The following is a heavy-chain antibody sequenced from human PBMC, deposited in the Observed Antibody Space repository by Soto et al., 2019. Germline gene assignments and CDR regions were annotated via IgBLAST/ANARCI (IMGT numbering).Heavy chain of an antibody. D-gene: IGHD3-3*01. CDR2: ISYDGSNK. J-gene: IGHJ6*02. CDR1: GFTFSSYG. V-gene: IGHV3-30*18. Sequence: GGSLRLSCAASGFTFSSYGMHWVRQAPGKGPEWVAVISYDGSNKYYADSVKGRFTISRDNSKNTLYLQMKSLRAEDTAVYYCAKLYDFWSGYYGVDHYYYYGMDVWGQGTKVTV. CDR3: AKLYDFWSGYYGVDHYYYYGMDV.